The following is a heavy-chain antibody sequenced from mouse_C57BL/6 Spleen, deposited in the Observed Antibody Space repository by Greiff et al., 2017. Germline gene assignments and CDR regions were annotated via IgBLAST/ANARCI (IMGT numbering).Heavy chain of an antibody. CDR3: ARKYYGSSPCAMDY. CDR2: ISSGSSTI. D-gene: IGHD1-1*01. J-gene: IGHJ4*01. V-gene: IGHV5-17*01. Sequence: EVMLVESGGGLVKPGGSLKLSCAASGFTFSDYGMHWVRQAPEKGLEWVAYISSGSSTIYYADTVKGRFTISRDNAKNTLFLQMTSLRSEDTAMYYCARKYYGSSPCAMDYWGQGTSVTVSS. CDR1: GFTFSDYG.